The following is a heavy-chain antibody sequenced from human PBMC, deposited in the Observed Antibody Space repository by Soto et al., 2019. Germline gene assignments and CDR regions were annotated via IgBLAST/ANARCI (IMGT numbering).Heavy chain of an antibody. Sequence: QVQLQESGPGLVKPSGTLSLTCAVSGGSISSSNWWNWVRQPPGKGLEWIGQIYHSGSTNYNPSLKSRATISVDKSKNQFSLKLSSVTAADTAVYYCARAGRGYCSGGSCYSGLYGMDVWGQGTTVTV. V-gene: IGHV4-4*02. CDR1: GGSISSSNW. CDR2: IYHSGST. CDR3: ARAGRGYCSGGSCYSGLYGMDV. D-gene: IGHD2-15*01. J-gene: IGHJ6*02.